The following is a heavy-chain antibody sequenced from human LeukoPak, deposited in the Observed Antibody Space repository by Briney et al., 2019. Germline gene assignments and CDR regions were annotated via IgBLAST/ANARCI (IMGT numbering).Heavy chain of an antibody. D-gene: IGHD3-10*01. Sequence: GGSLRLSCAASGFTFSNYEMNWVRQAPGKGLEWISHISNFGDIIHYADSVEGRFTISRDNAKNSLYLQMDSLRAEDTAVYYCAKVEDGSGSYFADYWGQGTLVTVSS. CDR2: ISNFGDII. V-gene: IGHV3-48*03. CDR1: GFTFSNYE. J-gene: IGHJ4*02. CDR3: AKVEDGSGSYFADY.